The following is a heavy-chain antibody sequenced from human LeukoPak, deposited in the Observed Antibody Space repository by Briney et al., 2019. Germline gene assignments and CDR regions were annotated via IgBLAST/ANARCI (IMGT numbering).Heavy chain of an antibody. CDR1: GDSINSLY. J-gene: IGHJ4*02. Sequence: SETLSLTCTVSGDSINSLYWSWIRQPAGKGLEWIGHIYTSGSTNYSPSLKSRVTMSVDTSKNQFSLKLSSVTAADTAVYYCASSFGIWGQGTLVTVSS. D-gene: IGHD3-3*01. V-gene: IGHV4-4*07. CDR3: ASSFGI. CDR2: IYTSGST.